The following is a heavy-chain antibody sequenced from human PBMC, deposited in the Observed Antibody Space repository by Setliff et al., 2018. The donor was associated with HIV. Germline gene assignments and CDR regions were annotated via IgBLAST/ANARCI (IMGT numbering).Heavy chain of an antibody. Sequence: SETLSLTCGVYGGSFSGDYWSWIRKPPGKGLEWIGEIHHSGSTKYNPSLQSRVTILVDTSNKQLSLNLGSVTAADTAVYYCARLGEFWSQGSLVTVSS. CDR1: GGSFSGDY. CDR3: ARLGEF. CDR2: IHHSGST. J-gene: IGHJ4*02. D-gene: IGHD3-16*01. V-gene: IGHV4-34*01.